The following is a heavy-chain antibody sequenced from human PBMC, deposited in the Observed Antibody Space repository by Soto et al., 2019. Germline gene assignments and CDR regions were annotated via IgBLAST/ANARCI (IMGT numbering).Heavy chain of an antibody. Sequence: VQLVESGGGVVQPGRSLRLSCAASGFTFSDYAMHWVRQAPGKGLEWVAVASHDGRNTHYADSVKGRFTISRDSSKNTGSREITSLRAEGMAVYYCSKGGRQWLVTSDFNYWGQGALVTVSS. CDR3: SKGGRQWLVTSDFNY. CDR2: ASHDGRNT. J-gene: IGHJ4*02. D-gene: IGHD6-19*01. CDR1: GFTFSDYA. V-gene: IGHV3-30*18.